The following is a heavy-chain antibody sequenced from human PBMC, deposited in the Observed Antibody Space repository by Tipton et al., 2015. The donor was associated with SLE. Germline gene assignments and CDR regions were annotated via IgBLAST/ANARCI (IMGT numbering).Heavy chain of an antibody. D-gene: IGHD6-6*01. CDR1: GFTFSSHP. V-gene: IGHV3-23*01. CDR2: ITDSGDGA. CDR3: ARGSSGSSSPDY. J-gene: IGHJ4*02. Sequence: GSLRLSCVASGFTFSSHPMPWVRQAPGKGLEWVSAITDSGDGANYADSVKGRFTVSGDTSKNTMYLQMNSLRAEDTAVYYCARGSSGSSSPDYWGQGTLVTVSS.